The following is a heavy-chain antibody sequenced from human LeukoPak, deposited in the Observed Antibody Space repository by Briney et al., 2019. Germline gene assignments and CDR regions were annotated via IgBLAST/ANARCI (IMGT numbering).Heavy chain of an antibody. Sequence: GASVKVSCKASRGTFSSYAIIWVRQAPGQGLEWMGGIIPILGTANYAQKFQGRVTISADESTSTVYMELSSLRSEDTAVYYCARDVTMVRGARYRPYKWFDPWGQGTLVTVSS. J-gene: IGHJ5*02. CDR2: IIPILGTA. D-gene: IGHD3-10*01. V-gene: IGHV1-69*13. CDR1: RGTFSSYA. CDR3: ARDVTMVRGARYRPYKWFDP.